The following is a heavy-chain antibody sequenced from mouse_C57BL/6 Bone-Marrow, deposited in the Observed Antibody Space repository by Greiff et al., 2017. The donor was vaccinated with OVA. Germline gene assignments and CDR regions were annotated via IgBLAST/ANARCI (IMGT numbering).Heavy chain of an antibody. D-gene: IGHD1-1*01. CDR1: YTFSRRVH. CDR2: GQGLAWIG. CDR3: SEDSAVYYCAGVSHITTVKAMDY. J-gene: IGHJ4*01. Sequence: VQLQESGPELARPWASVKISCQAFYTFSRRVHFAIRDTNYWMQWVKQRPGQGLAWIGAIYPGNGDTSYHQKFKCKATLTADKAASTAYMQLSSLTSEDSAVYYCAGVSHITTVKAMDYWGQGTSVTVSS. V-gene: IGHV1-87*01.